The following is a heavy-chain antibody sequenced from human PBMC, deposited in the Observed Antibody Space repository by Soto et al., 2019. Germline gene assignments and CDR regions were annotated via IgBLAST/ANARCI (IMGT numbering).Heavy chain of an antibody. Sequence: SETLSLTCAVSGGSINTYYWSWIRQPPGKGLEWIGYFYYSGLTNYNPSLKSRVTISLSPSKNQFSLKLSSVAAADTAVYFCARGNTHGYYYLDVWGRGTTVTVSS. CDR1: GGSINTYY. J-gene: IGHJ6*03. CDR2: FYYSGLT. V-gene: IGHV4-59*08. CDR3: ARGNTHGYYYLDV. D-gene: IGHD3-22*01.